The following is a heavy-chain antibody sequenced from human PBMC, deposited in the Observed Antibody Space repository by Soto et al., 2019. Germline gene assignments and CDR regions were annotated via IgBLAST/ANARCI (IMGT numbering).Heavy chain of an antibody. CDR3: AKLTYYDFWSGSNDYYYGMDV. CDR2: ISGSGGST. J-gene: IGHJ6*02. CDR1: GFTFSSYA. V-gene: IGHV3-23*01. D-gene: IGHD3-3*01. Sequence: PGGSLRLSCAASGFTFSSYAMSWVRQAPGKGLEWVSAISGSGGSTYYADSVKGRFTTSRDNSKNTLYLQMNSLRAEDTAVYYCAKLTYYDFWSGSNDYYYGMDVWGQGTTVTVS.